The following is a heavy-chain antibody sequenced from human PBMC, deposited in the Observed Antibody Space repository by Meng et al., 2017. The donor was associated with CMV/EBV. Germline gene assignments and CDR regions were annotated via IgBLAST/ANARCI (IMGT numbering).Heavy chain of an antibody. CDR2: ISAYNGNT. J-gene: IGHJ6*02. CDR3: ATGYSPEWYYYGMDV. V-gene: IGHV1-18*01. CDR1: GYTFTSYG. Sequence: ASVKVSCKASGYTFTSYGISWVRQAPGQGLEWMGWISAYNGNTNYAQKLQGRVTMTTDKSTSTAYMELSSLRSEDTAVYYCATGYSPEWYYYGMDVWGQGTTVTVSS. D-gene: IGHD5-18*01.